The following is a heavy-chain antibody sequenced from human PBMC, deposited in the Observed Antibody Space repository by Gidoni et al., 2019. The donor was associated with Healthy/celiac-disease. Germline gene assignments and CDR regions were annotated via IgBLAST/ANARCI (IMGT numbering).Heavy chain of an antibody. Sequence: EVQLVESGGGLVKPGGSLRLSCAASGFTFSSYSMNWVRQAPGKGLECVSSISSSSSDIYYADSVKGRFTISRDNAKNSLYLQMNSLRAEDTAVYYCARDPEGSVCSSTSCYEGWFDPWGQGTLVTVSS. CDR2: ISSSSSDI. CDR3: ARDPEGSVCSSTSCYEGWFDP. J-gene: IGHJ5*02. CDR1: GFTFSSYS. V-gene: IGHV3-21*01. D-gene: IGHD2-2*01.